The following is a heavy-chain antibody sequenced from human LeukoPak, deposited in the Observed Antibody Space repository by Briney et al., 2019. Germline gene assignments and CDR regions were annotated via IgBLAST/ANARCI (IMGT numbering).Heavy chain of an antibody. Sequence: GGSLRLSCAASGFTFDDYAMHWVRQAPGKGLEWVSGISWNSGSIGYADSVKGRFTISRDNAKNSLYLQMNSLRAEDTAVYYCARGDSSGWDYFDYWGQGTLVTVSP. D-gene: IGHD6-19*01. V-gene: IGHV3-9*01. CDR3: ARGDSSGWDYFDY. CDR2: ISWNSGSI. CDR1: GFTFDDYA. J-gene: IGHJ4*02.